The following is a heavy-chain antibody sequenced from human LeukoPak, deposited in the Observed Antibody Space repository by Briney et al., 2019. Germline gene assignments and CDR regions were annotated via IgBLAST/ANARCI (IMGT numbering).Heavy chain of an antibody. V-gene: IGHV4-59*01. CDR2: IYYSGST. J-gene: IGHJ4*02. Sequence: SETLSLTCTVSGGSISSYYWSWIRQPPGKGLEWIGYIYYSGSTNYNPSLKSRVTISVDTSKNQFSLKLSSVTAADTAVYYCARVWSTDCGGDCLHFDYWGQGTLVTVSS. D-gene: IGHD2-21*02. CDR3: ARVWSTDCGGDCLHFDY. CDR1: GGSISSYY.